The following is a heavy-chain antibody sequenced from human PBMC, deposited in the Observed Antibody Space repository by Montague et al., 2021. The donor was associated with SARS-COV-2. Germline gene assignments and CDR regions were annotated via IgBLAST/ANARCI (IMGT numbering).Heavy chain of an antibody. CDR3: ARGGRGSSWYEVAFDI. J-gene: IGHJ3*02. Sequence: SETLSLTCTVSGASISGYSWTWIRQPPGKGLEWIGYICHSGSTNYNPSLTSRVTISVDTSKNHFSLKLGSVAAADTAVYYCARGGRGSSWYEVAFDIWGQGTMVTVSS. V-gene: IGHV4-59*13. CDR1: GASISGYS. CDR2: ICHSGST. D-gene: IGHD6-13*01.